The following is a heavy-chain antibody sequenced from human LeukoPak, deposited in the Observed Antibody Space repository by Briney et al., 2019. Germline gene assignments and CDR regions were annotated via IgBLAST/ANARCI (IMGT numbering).Heavy chain of an antibody. V-gene: IGHV4-38-2*02. D-gene: IGHD6-6*01. CDR3: ARGPLLFFYSSSSYYFDY. CDR2: IYHSGRT. Sequence: PSETLSLTCTVSGYSISSGYYWGWIRQPPGKGLEWIGSIYHSGRTFYNPSLKSRVTISVDTSKNQFSLKLTSVTAADTAVYYCARGPLLFFYSSSSYYFDYWGQGTLVTVSS. CDR1: GYSISSGYY. J-gene: IGHJ4*02.